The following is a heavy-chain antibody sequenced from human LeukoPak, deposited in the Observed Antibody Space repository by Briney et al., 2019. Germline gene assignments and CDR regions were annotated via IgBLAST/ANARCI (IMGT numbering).Heavy chain of an antibody. V-gene: IGHV1-2*02. CDR3: ARDPTRYCSSTSCSDAFDI. Sequence: ASVKVSCKASGYTFTSYGISWVRQAPGQGLEWMGWINPNSGGTNYAQKFQGRVTMTRDTSISTAYMELSRLRSDDTAVYYCARDPTRYCSSTSCSDAFDIWGQGTMVTVSS. J-gene: IGHJ3*02. CDR2: INPNSGGT. D-gene: IGHD2-2*01. CDR1: GYTFTSYG.